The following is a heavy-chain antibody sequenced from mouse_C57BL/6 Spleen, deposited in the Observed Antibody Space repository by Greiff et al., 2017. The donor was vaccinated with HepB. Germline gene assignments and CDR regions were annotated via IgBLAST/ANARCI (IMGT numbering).Heavy chain of an antibody. CDR1: GYTFTDYN. D-gene: IGHD1-1*01. Sequence: EVQLQESGPELVKPGASVKIPCKASGYTFTDYNMDWVKQSHGKSLEWIGDINPNNGGTIYNQKFKGKATLTVDKSSSTAYMELRSLTSEDTAVYYCARRSGTTVVERYFDYWGQGTTLTVSS. CDR3: ARRSGTTVVERYFDY. V-gene: IGHV1-18*01. J-gene: IGHJ2*01. CDR2: INPNNGGT.